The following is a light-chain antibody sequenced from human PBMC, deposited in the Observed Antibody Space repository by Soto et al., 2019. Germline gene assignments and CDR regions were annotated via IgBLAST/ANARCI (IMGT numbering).Light chain of an antibody. V-gene: IGKV4-1*01. CDR1: QSVLYSSNNKNY. J-gene: IGKJ3*01. Sequence: DIVMTQSPDSLAVSLGERATINCKSSQSVLYSSNNKNYLDWNQQKPGQPPKLLIYWASTRESGVPDRFSGSGSGTDFALTISSLQAEDVAVYYCQQYYSTPLTFGPGTRVDIK. CDR3: QQYYSTPLT. CDR2: WAS.